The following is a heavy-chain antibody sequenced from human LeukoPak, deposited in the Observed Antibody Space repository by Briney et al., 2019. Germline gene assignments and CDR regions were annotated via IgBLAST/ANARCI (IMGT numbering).Heavy chain of an antibody. CDR3: AKRGGGGSDYYYDSSGYYS. CDR1: GLHFIDAW. CDR2: ISGSGGST. D-gene: IGHD3-22*01. Sequence: GGSLRLSCAVSGLHFIDAWVSWVRQAPGKGLEWVSAISGSGGSTYYADSVKGRFTISRDNSKNTLYLQMNSLRAEDTAVYYCAKRGGGGSDYYYDSSGYYSWGQGTLVTVSS. J-gene: IGHJ4*02. V-gene: IGHV3-23*01.